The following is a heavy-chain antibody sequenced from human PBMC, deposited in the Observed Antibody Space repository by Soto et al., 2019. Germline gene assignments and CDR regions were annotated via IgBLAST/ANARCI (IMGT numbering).Heavy chain of an antibody. D-gene: IGHD4-4*01. J-gene: IGHJ6*02. V-gene: IGHV4-34*01. CDR2: INHSGST. CDR3: ARGRGTVTKVNFYYYGMDV. CDR1: GGSFSGYY. Sequence: SETLSLTCAVYGGSFSGYYWIWIRQPPGKGLEWIGEINHSGSTNYNPSLKSRVTISVDTSKNQFSLKLSSVTAADTAVYYCARGRGTVTKVNFYYYGMDVWGQGTTVTVSS.